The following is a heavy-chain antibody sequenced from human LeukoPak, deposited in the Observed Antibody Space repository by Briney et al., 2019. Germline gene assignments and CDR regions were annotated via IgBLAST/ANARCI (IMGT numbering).Heavy chain of an antibody. CDR3: ARGMVYGGYFDY. CDR1: GGSISSGGYY. V-gene: IGHV4-31*03. Sequence: SETLSLTCTVSGGSISSGGYYWSWIRQHPGKGLEWIGYIYYSGSTYYNPSLKSRVTISVDTSKNQFSLKLSSVTAADTAVYYCARGMVYGGYFDYWGQGTLVTVSS. J-gene: IGHJ4*02. CDR2: IYYSGST. D-gene: IGHD4-23*01.